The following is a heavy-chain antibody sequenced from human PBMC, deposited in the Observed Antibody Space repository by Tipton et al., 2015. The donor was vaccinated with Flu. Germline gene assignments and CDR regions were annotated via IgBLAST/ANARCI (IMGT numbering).Heavy chain of an antibody. D-gene: IGHD3-16*01. CDR2: ISSSGSTI. CDR1: GFTFSDYH. Sequence: SLRLSCAASGFTFSDYHMNWIRQAPGKGLEWVSYISSSGSTIYYADSVKGRFTVSRDNAKNSVYLQMNSLRAEDTAVYYCARAGEPYYYYYYGMDVWGQGTTVTVSS. CDR3: ARAGEPYYYYYYGMDV. V-gene: IGHV3-11*04. J-gene: IGHJ6*02.